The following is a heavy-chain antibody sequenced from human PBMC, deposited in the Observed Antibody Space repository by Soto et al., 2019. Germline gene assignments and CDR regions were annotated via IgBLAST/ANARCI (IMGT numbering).Heavy chain of an antibody. CDR2: IIPNFDTP. V-gene: IGHV1-69*01. J-gene: IGHJ6*01. Sequence: QVHLVQSGAEVKKPGSSVKVSCKTSGGSFNNYAVSWVRQVPGQGLEWMGGIIPNFDTPNYAQKFQDRVTIIADESTSTVYMELSSLRSNDTAVYYCAVAMVREILIFESSGMHVWGQGTTVIVSS. CDR3: AVAMVREILIFESSGMHV. D-gene: IGHD3-10*01. CDR1: GGSFNNYA.